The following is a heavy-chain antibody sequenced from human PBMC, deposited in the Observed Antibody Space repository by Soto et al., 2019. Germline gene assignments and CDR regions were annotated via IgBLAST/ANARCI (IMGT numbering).Heavy chain of an antibody. V-gene: IGHV1-46*01. J-gene: IGHJ4*02. CDR2: INPSGGST. D-gene: IGHD6-13*01. CDR3: ARDKASRPRAARSPELDY. CDR1: GYTFTSYY. Sequence: QVQLVQSGAEVKKPGASVKVSCKASGYTFTSYYMHWVRQAPGQGLEWMGIINPSGGSTSYAQKFQGRVTMTRDTSTSTVYIELSTLRPEDTAVYYCARDKASRPRAARSPELDYWGQGTLVTVSS.